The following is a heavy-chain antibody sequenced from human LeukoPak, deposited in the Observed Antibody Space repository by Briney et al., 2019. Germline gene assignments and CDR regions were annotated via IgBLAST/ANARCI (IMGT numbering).Heavy chain of an antibody. Sequence: SSETLSLTCAVYGGSFSGYYWSWIRQPPGKGLEWIGEINHSGSTNYNPSLKSRVTISLDTSRNQFSLKLNSVTAADTAVYYCAKSNGYGLVDIWGQGPMVTVSS. CDR3: AKSNGYGLVDI. CDR2: INHSGST. D-gene: IGHD3-10*01. J-gene: IGHJ3*02. V-gene: IGHV4-34*01. CDR1: GGSFSGYY.